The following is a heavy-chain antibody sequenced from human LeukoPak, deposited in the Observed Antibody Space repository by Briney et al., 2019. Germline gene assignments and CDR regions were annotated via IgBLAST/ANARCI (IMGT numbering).Heavy chain of an antibody. Sequence: PSETLSITCTVSGGSISSSSYYWGWVRQSPGRGLEWLGNIFYNGGPYYNPSFKSRVAISVDTSKNHFSLTLNAVTAADTAVYYCASYSGIYSAFEIWSQGTLVTVSS. V-gene: IGHV4-39*02. D-gene: IGHD1-26*01. CDR3: ASYSGIYSAFEI. CDR2: IFYNGGP. CDR1: GGSISSSSYY. J-gene: IGHJ3*02.